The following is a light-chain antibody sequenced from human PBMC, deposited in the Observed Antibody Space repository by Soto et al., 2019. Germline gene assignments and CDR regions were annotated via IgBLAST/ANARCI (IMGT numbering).Light chain of an antibody. V-gene: IGKV3-15*01. Sequence: EIVLTQSPGTLSLSPGERATLSCRASQSVSNYLAWYQQRPGQPPRLLIYRASTRATGIPARFSGSGSGTEFSLTISSLQSEDFAVYYCQQYNTWPPRYTFGQGTKLEIK. CDR3: QQYNTWPPRYT. CDR1: QSVSNY. CDR2: RAS. J-gene: IGKJ2*01.